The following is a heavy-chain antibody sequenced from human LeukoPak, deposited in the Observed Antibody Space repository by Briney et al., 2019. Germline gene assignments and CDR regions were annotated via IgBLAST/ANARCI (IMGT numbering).Heavy chain of an antibody. Sequence: GGSLRLSCAASGFSFNTYSMDWVRQAPGKGLEWVSSISSTSSYIYYADSVKGRFTISRDNAKNSLYLQMNSLRAEDTAVYYCARDAGITGTTEFDYWGQGTLVTVSS. CDR3: ARDAGITGTTEFDY. D-gene: IGHD1-7*01. CDR2: ISSTSSYI. J-gene: IGHJ4*02. V-gene: IGHV3-21*01. CDR1: GFSFNTYS.